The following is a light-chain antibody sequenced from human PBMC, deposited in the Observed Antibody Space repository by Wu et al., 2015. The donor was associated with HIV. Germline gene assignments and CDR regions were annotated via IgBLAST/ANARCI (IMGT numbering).Light chain of an antibody. CDR3: HQYGSSPQT. Sequence: EIVMTQSPATLSASPGERATLSCRATQDVSSTYLGWYQQKPGQAPRLLIYGVSSRATGIPDRFSGSGSGTDFTLTISRLEPEDFAVYYCHQYGSSPQTFGQGTKVEIK. CDR2: GVS. CDR1: QDVSSTY. V-gene: IGKV3-20*01. J-gene: IGKJ1*01.